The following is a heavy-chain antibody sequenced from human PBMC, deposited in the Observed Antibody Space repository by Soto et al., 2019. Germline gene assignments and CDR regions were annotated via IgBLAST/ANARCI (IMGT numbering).Heavy chain of an antibody. J-gene: IGHJ2*01. CDR2: IYSSGST. Sequence: PSETLSLTCAVSTGSITSDYWSWIRQPPGKGLESIGYIYSSGSTSYNPSLKSRVTISVDTSKNQFSLKLTSVTAADTAVYYCARRSSSNWYFDLWARRTLV. CDR3: ARRSSSNWYFDL. V-gene: IGHV4-59*01. CDR1: TGSITSDY.